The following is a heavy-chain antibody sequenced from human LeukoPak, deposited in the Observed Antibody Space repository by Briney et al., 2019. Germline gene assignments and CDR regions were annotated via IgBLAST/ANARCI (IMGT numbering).Heavy chain of an antibody. J-gene: IGHJ6*03. CDR2: INWNGGST. D-gene: IGHD4-11*01. CDR1: GFTFDDYG. V-gene: IGHV3-20*04. CDR3: ARVGRSNYLYYYYYMDV. Sequence: GGSLRLSCAASGFTFDDYGMSWVRQAPGKGLEWVSGINWNGGSTGYADSVKGRFTISRDNAKNSLYLQMNSLRAEDTALYYCARVGRSNYLYYYYYMDVWGKGTTVTVSS.